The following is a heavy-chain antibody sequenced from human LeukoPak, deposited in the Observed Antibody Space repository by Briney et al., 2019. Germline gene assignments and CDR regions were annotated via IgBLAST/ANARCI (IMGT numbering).Heavy chain of an antibody. CDR1: GLNFRSYG. Sequence: GGSLRLSCAATGLNFRSYGMNWVRQAPGKGLEWVSGISGSGGSTDYADSVKGRFTISRDNSKNTLYLQMDSLRVEDTAVYYCARGHQGCSGGSCYPAFDCWGQGTLVTVSS. V-gene: IGHV3-23*01. CDR2: ISGSGGST. D-gene: IGHD2-15*01. CDR3: ARGHQGCSGGSCYPAFDC. J-gene: IGHJ4*02.